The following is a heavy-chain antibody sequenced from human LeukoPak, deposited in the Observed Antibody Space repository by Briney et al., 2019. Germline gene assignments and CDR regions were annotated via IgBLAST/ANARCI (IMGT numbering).Heavy chain of an antibody. Sequence: SETLSLTCTVSGGSVSSVSDYWTWIRQPPGRGLEWIGYIYYSGSTNYNPSLKSRVTMSVDRSRNQFSLKLSSVTAADTAVYYCVRTGFCSGGSCYFRAFDYWGQGTLVTVSS. J-gene: IGHJ4*02. D-gene: IGHD2-15*01. CDR2: IYYSGST. CDR1: GGSVSSVSDY. V-gene: IGHV4-61*01. CDR3: VRTGFCSGGSCYFRAFDY.